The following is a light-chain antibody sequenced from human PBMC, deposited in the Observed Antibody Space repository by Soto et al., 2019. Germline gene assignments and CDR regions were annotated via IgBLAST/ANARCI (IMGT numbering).Light chain of an antibody. CDR2: GAS. V-gene: IGKV3-15*01. CDR1: QYINTR. Sequence: EIVLTQSPATLSSFPGDRVTLSCRASQYINTRLAWYQHRPGQAPRLLIYGASTRATGIPARFSGSGSGTEFTLTISSLQSEDFAVYYCQQYNNRPQTFGQGTKVDIK. CDR3: QQYNNRPQT. J-gene: IGKJ1*01.